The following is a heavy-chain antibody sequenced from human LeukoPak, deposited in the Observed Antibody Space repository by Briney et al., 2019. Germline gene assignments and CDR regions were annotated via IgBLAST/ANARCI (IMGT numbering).Heavy chain of an antibody. V-gene: IGHV3-30*04. Sequence: GGSLRLSCAASGFTFSSFAMHWVRRAPGKGLEWVAIISYGGSKKYYADSVKGRFTISRDNSKNTLYLQMNSLRAEDTAVYYCASLNGNLFDYWGQGTLVTVSS. CDR1: GFTFSSFA. J-gene: IGHJ4*02. CDR2: ISYGGSKK. D-gene: IGHD4-23*01. CDR3: ASLNGNLFDY.